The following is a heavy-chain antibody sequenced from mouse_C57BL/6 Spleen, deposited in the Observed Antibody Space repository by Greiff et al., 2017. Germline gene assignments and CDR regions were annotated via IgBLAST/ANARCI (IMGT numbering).Heavy chain of an antibody. CDR2: IDPSDSYT. Sequence: QVQLQQPGAELVMPGASVKLSCKASGYTFTSYWMHWVKQRPGQGLEWIGEIDPSDSYTNYNQKFKGKSTLTVSKASSTAYMQLSILTSKDAAVFYCARTGVYGAWCGYWGQGTLVTGSA. D-gene: IGHD1-2*01. J-gene: IGHJ3*01. CDR3: ARTGVYGAWCGY. CDR1: GYTFTSYW. V-gene: IGHV1-69*01.